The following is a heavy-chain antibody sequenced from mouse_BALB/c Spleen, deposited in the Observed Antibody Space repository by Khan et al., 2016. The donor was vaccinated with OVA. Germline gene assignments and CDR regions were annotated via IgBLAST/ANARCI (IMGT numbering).Heavy chain of an antibody. CDR2: IGSGGST. CDR3: ARVNGSSGVDY. J-gene: IGHJ2*02. V-gene: IGHV5-6-5*01. CDR1: GFTFSRYP. D-gene: IGHD1-1*01. Sequence: EVELVESGGGLVKPGGSLKLSCAASGFTFSRYPMSWVRQTPEKRLEWVASIGSGGSTYHPDSVKGRFTISRDNARNILFLQLCSLRSEDTAMYFCARVNGSSGVDYWGQGTSLTVSS.